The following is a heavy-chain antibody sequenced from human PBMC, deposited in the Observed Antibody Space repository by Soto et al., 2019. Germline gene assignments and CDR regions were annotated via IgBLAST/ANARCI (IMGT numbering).Heavy chain of an antibody. V-gene: IGHV1-2*02. CDR2: ISPNSGGT. CDR1: GYNCIGYY. J-gene: IGHJ4*02. CDR3: ARPGSDLWSGYYPLED. Sequence: ASVKVSCKASGYNCIGYYMYWVRQAPGQGLEWMGWISPNSGGTNYAQNFQGRVTMTRDTSISTAYLELSRLRSDDTAVYYCARPGSDLWSGYYPLEDWGQGTLVTVSS. D-gene: IGHD3-3*01.